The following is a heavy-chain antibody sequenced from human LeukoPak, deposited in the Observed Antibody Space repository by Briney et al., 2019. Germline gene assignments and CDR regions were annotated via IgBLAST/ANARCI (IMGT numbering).Heavy chain of an antibody. CDR1: GGSISSSSYY. V-gene: IGHV4-39*01. D-gene: IGHD1-20*01. CDR2: IYYTGST. Sequence: SETLSLTCTFSGGSISSSSYYWGWIRQPPGKGLEWIGSIYYTGSTYYNPSLNSRVTISVDTSKNQFSLRLSSVTAADTAVYYCARPKYDWRVFDYWGQGTLATVSS. J-gene: IGHJ4*02. CDR3: ARPKYDWRVFDY.